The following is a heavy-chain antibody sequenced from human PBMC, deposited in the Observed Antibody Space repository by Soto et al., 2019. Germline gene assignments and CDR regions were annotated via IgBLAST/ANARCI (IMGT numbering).Heavy chain of an antibody. CDR2: ISGSGGST. V-gene: IGHV3-23*01. CDR1: GFTFSSYA. CDR3: AKGIFYYDSSGYSWGRDAFDI. Sequence: GGSLRLSCAASGFTFSSYAMSWVRQAPGKGLEWVSAISGSGGSTYYADSVKGRFTISRDNSKNTLYLQMNSLRAEDTAVYYCAKGIFYYDSSGYSWGRDAFDIWGQGTMVTVSS. J-gene: IGHJ3*02. D-gene: IGHD3-22*01.